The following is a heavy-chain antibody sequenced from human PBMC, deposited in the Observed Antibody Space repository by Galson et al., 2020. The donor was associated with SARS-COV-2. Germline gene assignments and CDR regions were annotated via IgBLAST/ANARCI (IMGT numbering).Heavy chain of an antibody. CDR1: GYTFTSYG. Sequence: GESLKISCKASGYTFTSYGISWVRQAPGQGLEWMGWISAYNGNTNYAQKLQGRVTMTTDTSTSTAYMELRSLRSDDTAVYYCARDLGGSYESHFDYWGQGTLVTVSS. J-gene: IGHJ4*02. CDR3: ARDLGGSYESHFDY. D-gene: IGHD5-18*01. CDR2: ISAYNGNT. V-gene: IGHV1-18*01.